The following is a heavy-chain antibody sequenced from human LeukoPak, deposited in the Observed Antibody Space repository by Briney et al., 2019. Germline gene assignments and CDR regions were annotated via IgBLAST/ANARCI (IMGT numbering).Heavy chain of an antibody. CDR2: ISGSGGST. Sequence: GGSLRLSCSASGFTFSSYAMSWVRQAPGKGLEWVSAISGSGGSTYYADSVKGRFTISRDNSKNTLYLQMNSLRAEDTAVYYCAKGRYSNLYYFDYWGQGTLVTVSS. D-gene: IGHD4-11*01. V-gene: IGHV3-23*01. CDR1: GFTFSSYA. CDR3: AKGRYSNLYYFDY. J-gene: IGHJ4*02.